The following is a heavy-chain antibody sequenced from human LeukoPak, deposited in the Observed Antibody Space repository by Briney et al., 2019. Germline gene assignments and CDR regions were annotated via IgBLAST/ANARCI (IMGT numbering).Heavy chain of an antibody. D-gene: IGHD3-10*01. CDR3: ARAYPYGSGSYYPPFYFDY. Sequence: ASVKVSCKASGYTFTGYYMHWVRQAPGQGLEWMGWINPNSGGTNYAQKFQGWVTMTRDTSISTAYMELSRLRSDDTAVYYCARAYPYGSGSYYPPFYFDYWGQGTLVTVSS. CDR2: INPNSGGT. V-gene: IGHV1-2*04. CDR1: GYTFTGYY. J-gene: IGHJ4*02.